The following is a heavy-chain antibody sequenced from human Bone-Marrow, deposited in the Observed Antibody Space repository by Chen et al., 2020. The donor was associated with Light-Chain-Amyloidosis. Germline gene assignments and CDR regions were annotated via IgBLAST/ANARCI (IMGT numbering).Heavy chain of an antibody. CDR3: ARGRRSMGYCSSTSCNYDAYYYGMDV. CDR2: MNPNSGNT. V-gene: IGHV1-8*01. D-gene: IGHD2-2*01. CDR1: GYTFTSYD. J-gene: IGHJ6*02. Sequence: QVQLVQSGAEVKKPGASVKVSCKPSGYTFTSYDINWVRQATGQGLEWMGWMNPNSGNTGYAQKFQGRVTMTRNTSISTAYMELSSLRSEDTTVYYCARGRRSMGYCSSTSCNYDAYYYGMDVWGQGTTVTVSS.